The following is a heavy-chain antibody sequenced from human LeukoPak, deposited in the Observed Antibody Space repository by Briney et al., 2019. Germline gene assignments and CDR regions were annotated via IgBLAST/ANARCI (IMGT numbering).Heavy chain of an antibody. Sequence: ASLKVSCKASGYTFTSYEINWVRQAPGQGLECMGWMKANSGNTGYEQTFEGRVTMTRKTSISTDYMELSSLRSEDTAVYYCARGETDGMDVWGQGTTVTVSS. CDR1: GYTFTSYE. D-gene: IGHD2-21*02. CDR2: MKANSGNT. CDR3: ARGETDGMDV. V-gene: IGHV1-8*01. J-gene: IGHJ6*02.